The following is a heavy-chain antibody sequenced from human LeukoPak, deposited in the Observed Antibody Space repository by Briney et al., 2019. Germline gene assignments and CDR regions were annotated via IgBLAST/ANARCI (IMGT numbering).Heavy chain of an antibody. V-gene: IGHV4-34*01. CDR3: ARGLYYYDSSGYYLPFDY. CDR2: INHSGST. J-gene: IGHJ4*02. D-gene: IGHD3-22*01. CDR1: GGSFSGYY. Sequence: SETLSLTCAVYGGSFSGYYWSWIRQPPGKGLEWIGEINHSGSTNYNPSLKSRVTISVDTSKNQFSLKLSSVTAADTAVYYCARGLYYYDSSGYYLPFDYWGQGTLVTVSS.